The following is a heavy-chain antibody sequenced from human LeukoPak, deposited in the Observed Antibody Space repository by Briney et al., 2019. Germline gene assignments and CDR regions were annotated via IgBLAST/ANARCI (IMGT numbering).Heavy chain of an antibody. CDR1: GYTFTGYY. V-gene: IGHV1-2*02. CDR3: AREWGSCSSTSCYFEPPDYYYYMDV. Sequence: ASVKVSCKASGYTFTGYYMHWVRQAPGQGLEWMGWINPNSGGTNYAQKFQGRVTMTRDTSISTAYMELSRLRSDDTAVYYCAREWGSCSSTSCYFEPPDYYYYMDVWGKGTTVTVSS. D-gene: IGHD2-2*01. CDR2: INPNSGGT. J-gene: IGHJ6*03.